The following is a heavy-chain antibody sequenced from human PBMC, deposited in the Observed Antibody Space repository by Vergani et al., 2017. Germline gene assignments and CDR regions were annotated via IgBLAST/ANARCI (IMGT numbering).Heavy chain of an antibody. D-gene: IGHD6-19*01. V-gene: IGHV3-48*01. CDR2: ISTTSDTI. Sequence: DVQLVESGGDLVQPGGSLRLSCAASGFTFSSYSMNWVRQAPGKGLEWISYISTTSDTIYYADSVRGRFTISRDNAKNSLYLEMNSLRVEDTAVYFCARSLVAGKGGYWDQGTRVAVSS. CDR3: ARSLVAGKGGY. CDR1: GFTFSSYS. J-gene: IGHJ4*02.